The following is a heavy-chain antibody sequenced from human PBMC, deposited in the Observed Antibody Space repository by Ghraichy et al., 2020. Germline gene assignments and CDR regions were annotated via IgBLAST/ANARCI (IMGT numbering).Heavy chain of an antibody. Sequence: ASVKVSCKASGYTFDTYGINWVRQAPGQGLEWMGWISAYNGNTNYAQNLQGRVTMTTDTSTRTAYMELRSLRSDDTAVYYCARDRNWNSDDAFDIWGQGTMVIVSS. CDR3: ARDRNWNSDDAFDI. CDR2: ISAYNGNT. J-gene: IGHJ3*02. D-gene: IGHD1-1*01. CDR1: GYTFDTYG. V-gene: IGHV1-18*01.